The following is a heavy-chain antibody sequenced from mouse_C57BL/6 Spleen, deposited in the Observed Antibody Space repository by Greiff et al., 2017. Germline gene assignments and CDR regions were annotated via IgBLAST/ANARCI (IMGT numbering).Heavy chain of an antibody. CDR1: GFSLTSYG. Sequence: VQLQQSGPGLVQPSQSLSITCTVSGFSLTSYGVHWVRQSPGKGLEWLGVIWSGGSTDYNAAFISRLSISKDNSKSQVFFKMNSLQADDTAIYYCAREEGDYDGGYYFDYWGQGTTLTVSS. CDR2: IWSGGST. D-gene: IGHD2-4*01. CDR3: AREEGDYDGGYYFDY. V-gene: IGHV2-2*01. J-gene: IGHJ2*01.